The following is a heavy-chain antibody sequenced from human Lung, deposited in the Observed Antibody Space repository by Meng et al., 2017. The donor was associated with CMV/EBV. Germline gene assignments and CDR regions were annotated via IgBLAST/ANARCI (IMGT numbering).Heavy chain of an antibody. CDR2: TYYRSKWYN. J-gene: IGHJ4*02. CDR3: AREGPTVTPFDY. CDR1: GDSVSSNSAA. D-gene: IGHD4-17*01. Sequence: SETXSLXCAISGDSVSSNSAAWNWIRQSPSRGLEWLGRTYYRSKWYNDYAVSVKSRITINPDTSKNQFSLQLNSVTPEDTAVYYCAREGPTVTPFDYWRQGTLVTVSS. V-gene: IGHV6-1*01.